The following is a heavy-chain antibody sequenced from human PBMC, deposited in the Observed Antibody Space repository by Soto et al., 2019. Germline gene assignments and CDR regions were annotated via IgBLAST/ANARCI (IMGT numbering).Heavy chain of an antibody. V-gene: IGHV4-34*01. CDR2: INHSGST. J-gene: IGHJ6*03. CDR1: GGSFSGYY. Sequence: PSETLSLTCAVYGGSFSGYYWSWIRQPPGKGLEWIGEINHSGSTNYNPSLKSRVTISVDTSKNQFSLKLSSVTAADTAVYYCAREARITMVRGVHAVRVYYYMDVWRKGTTVNVSS. D-gene: IGHD3-10*01. CDR3: AREARITMVRGVHAVRVYYYMDV.